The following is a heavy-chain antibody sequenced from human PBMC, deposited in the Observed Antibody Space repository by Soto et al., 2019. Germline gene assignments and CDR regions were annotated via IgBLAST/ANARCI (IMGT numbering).Heavy chain of an antibody. D-gene: IGHD5-18*01. CDR3: ARGGMVTTAVRGYDYGMDV. CDR1: GYIFRTYW. V-gene: IGHV5-51*01. CDR2: IYPGDSNT. Sequence: GEALKISSKCCGYIFRTYWIGWVRQIPGKGQEWMGIIYPGDSNTIYSPSFQGQVTISADKSISTAYLQWSSLKASDSAIYYCARGGMVTTAVRGYDYGMDVWGLGATVTVSS. J-gene: IGHJ6*02.